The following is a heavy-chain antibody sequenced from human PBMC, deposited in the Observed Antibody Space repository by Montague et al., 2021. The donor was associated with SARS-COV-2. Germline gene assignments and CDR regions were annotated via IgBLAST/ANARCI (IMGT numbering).Heavy chain of an antibody. CDR2: IYYSGST. J-gene: IGHJ6*02. CDR3: ASDRGYFDWLFHSDYYYFGMDV. D-gene: IGHD3-9*01. V-gene: IGHV4-31*03. CDR1: GGSISSGGYY. Sequence: TLSLTCTVSGGSISSGGYYWSWIRQHPGKGLEWIGYIYYSGSTYYXPSLKSRVTISVDTSKNQFSLKLSTVTAADTAVYYCASDRGYFDWLFHSDYYYFGMDVWGQGTMVTVSS.